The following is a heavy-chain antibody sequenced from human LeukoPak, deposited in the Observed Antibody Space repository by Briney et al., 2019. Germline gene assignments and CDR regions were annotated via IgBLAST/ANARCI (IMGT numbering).Heavy chain of an antibody. CDR1: GFTFPAYA. D-gene: IGHD3-16*01. CDR2: ISGTGGST. V-gene: IGHV3-23*01. CDR3: AKRGSGDYFDY. J-gene: IGHJ4*02. Sequence: GGSLRLSCAASGFTFPAYAMNWVRQAPGKGLEWVSVISGTGGSTYYADSVKGRFTISRDNSKNTLNLQMNSLRAEDTAVYYCAKRGSGDYFDYWGQGTLVTVSS.